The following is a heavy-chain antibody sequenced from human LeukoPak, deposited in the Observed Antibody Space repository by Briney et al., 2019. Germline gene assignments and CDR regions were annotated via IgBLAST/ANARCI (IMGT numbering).Heavy chain of an antibody. Sequence: PSETLSLTCTVSGDSISSYYWSWIRQPPGKGLEWIGFIYYGGSTNYNPSLKSRVSISIDTSKNQFSLKLSSVTAADTAVYYCARTHITMVRGVIAAVFDYWGQGTLVTVSS. J-gene: IGHJ4*02. CDR2: IYYGGST. CDR1: GDSISSYY. CDR3: ARTHITMVRGVIAAVFDY. D-gene: IGHD3-10*01. V-gene: IGHV4-59*12.